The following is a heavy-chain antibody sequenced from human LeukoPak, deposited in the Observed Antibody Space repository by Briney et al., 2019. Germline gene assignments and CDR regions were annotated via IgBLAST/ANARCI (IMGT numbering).Heavy chain of an antibody. CDR2: ISAYNGDT. D-gene: IGHD6-19*01. CDR3: SRNPSNTSGWYAWADY. Sequence: ASGKVSCKASGFTFTRYGFNLVRQAPGQGLEWMGWISAYNGDTKYAQKFQDRLTMTTDTSSTTAYMALRTLTSDDTAVYDCSRNPSNTSGWYAWADYWGQGTLVTVSS. J-gene: IGHJ4*02. CDR1: GFTFTRYG. V-gene: IGHV1-18*01.